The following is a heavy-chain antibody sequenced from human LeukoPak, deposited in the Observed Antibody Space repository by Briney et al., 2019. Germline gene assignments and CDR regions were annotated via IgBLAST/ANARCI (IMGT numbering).Heavy chain of an antibody. J-gene: IGHJ4*02. CDR1: GYTYG. CDR3: ARLTHFCSGGRCYRFFDS. CDR2: ISTQNGNT. V-gene: IGHV1-18*01. Sequence: ASVKVSCKASGYTYGITWVRQAPGQGLDWMGWISTQNGNTTYAQNLQGRVTMTTDTSTSTSFMDLRSLRSDDTAMYYCARLTHFCSGGRCYRFFDSWGQGTLVTVSS. D-gene: IGHD2-15*01.